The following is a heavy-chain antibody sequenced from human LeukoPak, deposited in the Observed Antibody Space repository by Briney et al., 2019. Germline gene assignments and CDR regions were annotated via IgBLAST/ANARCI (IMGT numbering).Heavy chain of an antibody. CDR1: GGSISSGDYY. CDR3: ARENGRTYYYDSSGYVDY. Sequence: PSETLSLTCTVSGGSISSGDYYWSCIRQPPGKGLECTGYIYHSGSTYYNPSLKSRVTISVDTSKNQFSLKLSSVTAADTAVYYCARENGRTYYYDSSGYVDYWGQGSLVTVSS. D-gene: IGHD3-22*01. J-gene: IGHJ4*02. CDR2: IYHSGST. V-gene: IGHV4-30-4*01.